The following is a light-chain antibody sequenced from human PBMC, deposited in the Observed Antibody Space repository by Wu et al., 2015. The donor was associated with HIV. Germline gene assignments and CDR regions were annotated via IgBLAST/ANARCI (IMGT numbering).Light chain of an antibody. CDR3: QQYNEWPRT. J-gene: IGKJ1*01. V-gene: IGKV3-15*01. CDR1: QNITNN. Sequence: EIMMTQSPDTLSVSPGGRATLSCRASQNITNNLAWYQQKPGQPPRLLIHGASTGATGIPARVSGTGSGTEFSLTISSLQSEDFAVYYCQQYNEWPRTFGQGTKVEIK. CDR2: GAS.